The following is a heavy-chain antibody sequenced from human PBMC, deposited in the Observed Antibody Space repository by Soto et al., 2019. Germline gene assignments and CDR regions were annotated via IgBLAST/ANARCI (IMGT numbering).Heavy chain of an antibody. Sequence: QMQLVQSGPEVKKPGTSVKVSCKASGFTFTSSAVQWVRQARGQRLEWIGWIVVGSGNTNYAQKFKERFTITRDMSTATAYLELSSLRSDDTAVYYCAAESPSLASGWYVLDYWGQGTLVTVSS. CDR2: IVVGSGNT. CDR1: GFTFTSSA. J-gene: IGHJ4*02. CDR3: AAESPSLASGWYVLDY. D-gene: IGHD6-19*01. V-gene: IGHV1-58*01.